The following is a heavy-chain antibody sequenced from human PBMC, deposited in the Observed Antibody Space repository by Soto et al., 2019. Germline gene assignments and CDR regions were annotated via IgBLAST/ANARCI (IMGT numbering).Heavy chain of an antibody. CDR2: IYYSGSA. CDR3: ARLGAFYSSSWNYYYYGMDV. D-gene: IGHD6-13*01. V-gene: IGHV4-39*01. CDR1: GGSISSSSYY. Sequence: SETLSLTCTVSGGSISSSSYYWGWIRQPPGKGLEWVGSIYYSGSAYYNPSLKSRITISVDTSKNQFSLKLSSVTAADTAVYYCARLGAFYSSSWNYYYYGMDVWGQGTTVTVSS. J-gene: IGHJ6*02.